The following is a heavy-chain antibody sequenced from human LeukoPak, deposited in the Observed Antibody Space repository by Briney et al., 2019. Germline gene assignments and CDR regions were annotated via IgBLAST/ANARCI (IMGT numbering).Heavy chain of an antibody. J-gene: IGHJ4*02. CDR2: FDPEDGET. V-gene: IGHV1-24*01. CDR3: ATVLGNYDILTGHFLY. CDR1: GYTLTELP. D-gene: IGHD3-9*01. Sequence: GASVKVSCKVSGYTLTELPMHWVRQAPGKGLEWMGGFDPEDGETIYAQKFHGRVTMTEDTSTDTAYMELSSLRSEDTAVYYCATVLGNYDILTGHFLYWGQGTLVTVSS.